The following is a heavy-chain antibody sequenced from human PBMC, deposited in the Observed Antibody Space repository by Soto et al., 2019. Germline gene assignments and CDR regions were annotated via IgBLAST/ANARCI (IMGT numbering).Heavy chain of an antibody. CDR1: GGSINYSY. Sequence: QVQLQESGPGLVKPSETLSLTCTVSGGSINYSYWTWIRQPPGKGLEWIVYISYTGSSNYNASLTIRLTISVDSSKNQFSLKLSSVTAADTALYYCARVNYGDYYYGMDVWGQGTTVTVSS. CDR2: ISYTGSS. V-gene: IGHV4-59*01. J-gene: IGHJ6*02. D-gene: IGHD4-17*01. CDR3: ARVNYGDYYYGMDV.